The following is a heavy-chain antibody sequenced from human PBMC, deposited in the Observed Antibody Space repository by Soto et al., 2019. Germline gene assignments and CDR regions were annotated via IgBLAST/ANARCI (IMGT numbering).Heavy chain of an antibody. Sequence: GGSLRLSCAASGFTFNSYWMHWVRQAPGKGLVWVSRIKGDESTTNYADSVKGRFTISRDNAKDTVYLQMNSLRAEDTALYYCARGIRNYYGMDVWGQGTTVTVSS. D-gene: IGHD5-18*01. CDR3: ARGIRNYYGMDV. CDR1: GFTFNSYW. J-gene: IGHJ6*02. CDR2: IKGDESTT. V-gene: IGHV3-74*01.